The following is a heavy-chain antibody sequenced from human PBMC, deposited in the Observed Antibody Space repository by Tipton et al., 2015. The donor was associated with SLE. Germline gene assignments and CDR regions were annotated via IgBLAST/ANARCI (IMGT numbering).Heavy chain of an antibody. CDR1: GGSISSGSYY. D-gene: IGHD2-2*01. V-gene: IGHV4-61*09. Sequence: TLSLTCTVSGGSISSGSYYWSWIRQPAGKGLEWIGYIYTSGSTNYNPSLKSRVTISVDTSKNQFSLKLSSVTAADTAVYYCARKRGGYCSSTSCYGDAFDIWGQGTMVTVSS. J-gene: IGHJ3*02. CDR2: IYTSGST. CDR3: ARKRGGYCSSTSCYGDAFDI.